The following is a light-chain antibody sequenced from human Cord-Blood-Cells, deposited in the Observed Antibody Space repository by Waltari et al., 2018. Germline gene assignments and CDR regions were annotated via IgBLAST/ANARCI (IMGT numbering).Light chain of an antibody. CDR1: QDISNY. Sequence: DIQMTQYPSSLSASVGDRVTITCQASQDISNYLNWYQQKPGKAPKLLIYYASNLETGVPSRFSGSGSGTDFTFTISSLQPEDIATYYCQQYDNLPFTFGPGTKVDIK. CDR2: YAS. J-gene: IGKJ3*01. V-gene: IGKV1-33*01. CDR3: QQYDNLPFT.